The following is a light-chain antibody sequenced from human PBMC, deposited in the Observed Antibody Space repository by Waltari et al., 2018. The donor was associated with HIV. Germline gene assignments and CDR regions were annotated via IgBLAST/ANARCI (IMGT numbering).Light chain of an antibody. J-gene: IGKJ3*01. Sequence: DIQMTQSPSSLSALVGDSVAITCRASQSVTNQVNWYQQRPGQAPKRLIYDASTLHSGVPFRFRGVGSVTAFTLTITGLQPDDFATYCCQQSYSAPLPFGPGTKV. CDR1: QSVTNQ. CDR2: DAS. V-gene: IGKV1-39*01. CDR3: QQSYSAPLP.